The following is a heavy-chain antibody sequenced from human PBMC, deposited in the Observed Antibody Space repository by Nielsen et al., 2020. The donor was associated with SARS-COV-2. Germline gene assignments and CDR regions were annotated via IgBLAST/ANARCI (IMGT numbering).Heavy chain of an antibody. Sequence: SVKVSCKASGGTFSSYAISWVRQAPGQGLEWMGRIIPILGIASYAQKFQGRVTITADKSTSTAYMELSSLRSEDTAVYYCARDGGGAGYCSGGSCPAASDYYYGMDVWGQGTTVTVSS. CDR1: GGTFSSYA. D-gene: IGHD2-15*01. J-gene: IGHJ6*02. V-gene: IGHV1-69*04. CDR2: IIPILGIA. CDR3: ARDGGGAGYCSGGSCPAASDYYYGMDV.